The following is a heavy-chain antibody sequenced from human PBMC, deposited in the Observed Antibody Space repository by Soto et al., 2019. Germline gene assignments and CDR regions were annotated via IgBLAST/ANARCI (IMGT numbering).Heavy chain of an antibody. CDR3: ARSGNYVSNWFDP. V-gene: IGHV1-8*01. J-gene: IGHJ5*02. CDR2: MNPNSGNT. CDR1: GYTFTIYD. D-gene: IGHD1-7*01. Sequence: ASVKVSCKASGYTFTIYDINWVLQATGQGLEWMGWMNPNSGNTGYAQKFQGRVTMTRNTSISTAYMELSSLRSEDTAVYYCARSGNYVSNWFDPWGQGTLVTVSS.